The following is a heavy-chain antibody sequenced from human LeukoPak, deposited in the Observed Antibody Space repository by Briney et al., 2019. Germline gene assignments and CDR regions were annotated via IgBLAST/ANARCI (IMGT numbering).Heavy chain of an antibody. J-gene: IGHJ1*01. V-gene: IGHV4-34*01. CDR2: INHSGST. D-gene: IGHD6-13*01. CDR3: ARGVSSYSSSRTQTYFQH. Sequence: PSETLSLTCAVYGGSFSGYYWSWIRQPPGKGLEWIGEINHSGSTNYNPSLKSRVTISVDTSKNQFSLKLSSVTAADTAVYYCARGVSSYSSSRTQTYFQHWGQGTLVTVSS. CDR1: GGSFSGYY.